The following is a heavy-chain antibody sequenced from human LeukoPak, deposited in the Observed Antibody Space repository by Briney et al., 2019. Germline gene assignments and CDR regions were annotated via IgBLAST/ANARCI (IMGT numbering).Heavy chain of an antibody. J-gene: IGHJ3*02. CDR2: IYSGGST. V-gene: IGHV3-66*01. CDR3: ASAAMARGVKHAFDI. Sequence: GGSLRLSCAASGFTVSSNYMSWVRQAPGKGLEWVSVIYSGGSTYYADSVKGRFTISRDNSKNTLYLQMNSLRAEDTAVYYCASAAMARGVKHAFDIWGQGTMVTVSS. D-gene: IGHD3-10*01. CDR1: GFTVSSNY.